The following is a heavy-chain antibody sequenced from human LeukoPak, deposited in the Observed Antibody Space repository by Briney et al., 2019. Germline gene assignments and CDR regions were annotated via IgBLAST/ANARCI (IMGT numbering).Heavy chain of an antibody. V-gene: IGHV3-30*18. J-gene: IGHJ4*02. D-gene: IGHD3-10*01. CDR3: AKDAGSGTCSDGYYFDY. Sequence: GGSLRLSCAASGFTFSSYGMHWVRQAPGKGLEWVAVLSYAGDYKFSADSAKGRFTISRDNSKNTLYLQMNSLRAEDTAVYYCAKDAGSGTCSDGYYFDYWGQGTLVTVSS. CDR1: GFTFSSYG. CDR2: LSYAGDYK.